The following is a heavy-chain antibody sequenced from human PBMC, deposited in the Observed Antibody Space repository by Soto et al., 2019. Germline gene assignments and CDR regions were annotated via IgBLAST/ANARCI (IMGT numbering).Heavy chain of an antibody. Sequence: EVQLVESGGGSVQPGESLRLSCAASGFSFRDYDMHWVRQRKGKGLEWVSALGAARDPYYVGSVKGRFSVSRDNAQNSLFFQMNNLRVDDTAVYFCARAYLGRLPRRADYYYAMDVWGRGTTVTVSS. V-gene: IGHV3-13*05. J-gene: IGHJ6*02. CDR2: LGAARDP. CDR3: ARAYLGRLPRRADYYYAMDV. D-gene: IGHD1-26*01. CDR1: GFSFRDYD.